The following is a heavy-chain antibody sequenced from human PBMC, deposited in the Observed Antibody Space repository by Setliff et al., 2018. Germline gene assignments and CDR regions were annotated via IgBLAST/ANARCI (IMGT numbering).Heavy chain of an antibody. D-gene: IGHD6-13*01. CDR3: ASAGHSGSWFPFDAFHI. CDR2: ISSSSSYI. V-gene: IGHV3-21*01. CDR1: GFTFSSYS. J-gene: IGHJ3*02. Sequence: GGSLRLSCAASGFTFSSYSMNWVRQAPGKGLEWVSSISSSSSYIYYADSVKGRFTISRDNAKNSLYLQMNSLRAEDTAVYYCASAGHSGSWFPFDAFHIWGQGTMVTVS.